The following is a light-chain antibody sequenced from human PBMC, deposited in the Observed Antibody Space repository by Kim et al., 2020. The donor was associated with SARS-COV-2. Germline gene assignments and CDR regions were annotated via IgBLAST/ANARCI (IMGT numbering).Light chain of an antibody. CDR3: SAFTSSSTV. V-gene: IGLV2-14*04. CDR1: SSDVGGYNY. J-gene: IGLJ1*01. CDR2: DVS. Sequence: GQSITISCTGTSSDVGGYNYVSWYQQHPGRAPKLMIYDVSKRPSGVPNRFSGSRSGNTASLTISGLQAEDEADYYCSAFTSSSTVFGTGTKVTVL.